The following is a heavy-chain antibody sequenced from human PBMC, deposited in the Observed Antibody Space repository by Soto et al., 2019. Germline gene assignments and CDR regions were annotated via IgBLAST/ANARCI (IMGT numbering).Heavy chain of an antibody. CDR3: ARGPVDTAMAHYYYYGMDV. D-gene: IGHD5-18*01. CDR1: GFTFDDYA. J-gene: IGHJ6*02. CDR2: ISWNSGSI. Sequence: EVQLVESGGGLVQPGRSLRLSCAASGFTFDDYAMHWVRQAPGKGLEWVSGISWNSGSIGYADSVKGRFTISRDNAKNSLYLQMNSLRAEDTALYYCARGPVDTAMAHYYYYGMDVWGQGTTVTVSS. V-gene: IGHV3-9*01.